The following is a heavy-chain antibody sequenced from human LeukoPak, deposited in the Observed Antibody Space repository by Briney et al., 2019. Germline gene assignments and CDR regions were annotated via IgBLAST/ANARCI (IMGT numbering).Heavy chain of an antibody. CDR3: ARESYGDASGSYHGEAFDI. V-gene: IGHV3-21*01. CDR1: GFRITNYN. Sequence: GGSLRLSCAASGFRITNYNMNWVRQAPGKGLEWVSSISGSSRDIYYADSVKGRFTISRDNAKNSLYLQMNSLRAGDTAVYYCARESYGDASGSYHGEAFDIWGQGTMVTVSS. D-gene: IGHD3-10*01. J-gene: IGHJ3*02. CDR2: ISGSSRDI.